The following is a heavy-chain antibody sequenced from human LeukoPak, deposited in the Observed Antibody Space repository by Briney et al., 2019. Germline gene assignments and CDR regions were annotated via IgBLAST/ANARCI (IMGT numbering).Heavy chain of an antibody. CDR3: ARQGSGPLSWPFDS. CDR2: IYSIGTT. Sequence: SEPLSLTCSVSRGSVSHYYWTWIRHPPGKGLEWIGYIYSIGTTNYNPSLKSRVTMSVDTSKNQFSLKLTSVTAADTAVYYCARQGSGPLSWPFDSWSQGTLVTASS. J-gene: IGHJ4*02. CDR1: RGSVSHYY. V-gene: IGHV4-59*02. D-gene: IGHD6-19*01.